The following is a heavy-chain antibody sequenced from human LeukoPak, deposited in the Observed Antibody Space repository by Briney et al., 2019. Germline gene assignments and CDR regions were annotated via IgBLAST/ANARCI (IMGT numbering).Heavy chain of an antibody. CDR1: GGSFSGYY. Sequence: SETLSLTCAVYGGSFSGYYWSWIRQPPGKGLEWIGEINHSGSTNYNPSLKSRVTISVDTSKNQFSLKLSSVTAADTAVYYCASAFEVVAGPSSFDYWGQGTLVTVSS. V-gene: IGHV4-34*01. CDR2: INHSGST. J-gene: IGHJ4*02. CDR3: ASAFEVVAGPSSFDY. D-gene: IGHD6-19*01.